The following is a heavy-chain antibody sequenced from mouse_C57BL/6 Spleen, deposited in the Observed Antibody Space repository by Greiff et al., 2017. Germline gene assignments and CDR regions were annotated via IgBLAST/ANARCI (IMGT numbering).Heavy chain of an antibody. J-gene: IGHJ4*01. CDR1: GYAFSSYW. CDR3: ARSFVYYAMDY. Sequence: QVQLQQSGAELVKPGASVKISCKASGYAFSSYWMNWVKQRPGKGLEWIGQIYPGDGDTNYNGKFKGKATLTADKSSSTAYMQLSSLTSEDSAVYFCARSFVYYAMDYWGQGTSVTVSS. CDR2: IYPGDGDT. V-gene: IGHV1-80*01.